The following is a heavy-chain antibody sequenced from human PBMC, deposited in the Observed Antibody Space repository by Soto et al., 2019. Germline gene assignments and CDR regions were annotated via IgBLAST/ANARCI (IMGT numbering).Heavy chain of an antibody. CDR3: AREASGYSDHNNRFDP. CDR2: IKSDGTNS. Sequence: PGGSLRLSCVASGFTFSNYWMYWVRQAPGKGPVWVSRIKSDGTNSAYAESVKGRFTISRDNAKSTLYLQMNSLRVEDTALYYCAREASGYSDHNNRFDPWGQGTLVTVSS. J-gene: IGHJ5*02. CDR1: GFTFSNYW. D-gene: IGHD4-17*01. V-gene: IGHV3-74*01.